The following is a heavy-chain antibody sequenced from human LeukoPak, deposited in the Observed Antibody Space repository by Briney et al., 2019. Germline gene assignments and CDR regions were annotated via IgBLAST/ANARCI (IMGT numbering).Heavy chain of an antibody. CDR2: IYYSGST. Sequence: SETLSLTCTVSGGSISSYYWSWIRQPPGKGLEWIGYIYYSGSTNYNPSLKSRVTISVDTSKNQFSLKLSSVTAADTAVYYCARDSYDFWSGSPGLDYYYMDVWGKGTTVTVSS. V-gene: IGHV4-59*01. J-gene: IGHJ6*03. CDR3: ARDSYDFWSGSPGLDYYYMDV. D-gene: IGHD3-3*01. CDR1: GGSISSYY.